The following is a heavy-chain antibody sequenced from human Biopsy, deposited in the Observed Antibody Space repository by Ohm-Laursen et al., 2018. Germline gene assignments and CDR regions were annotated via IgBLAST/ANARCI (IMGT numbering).Heavy chain of an antibody. V-gene: IGHV4-59*07. Sequence: SDTLSLTCTVSGGSISSYYWSWIRQTPGKGLERIWYIYYSGSTNYNPSLRSRVTISVDTSKNQFSLRLNSVTAEDTAVYYCARDDAVTVIRGLYYWGQGALVTVSS. D-gene: IGHD2-21*02. CDR2: IYYSGST. J-gene: IGHJ4*02. CDR3: ARDDAVTVIRGLYY. CDR1: GGSISSYY.